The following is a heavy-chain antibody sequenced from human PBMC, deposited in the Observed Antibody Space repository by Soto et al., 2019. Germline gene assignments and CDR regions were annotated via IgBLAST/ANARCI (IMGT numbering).Heavy chain of an antibody. Sequence: GGSLRLSCAASGFTFSSYAMGWVRQTPGKGLEWVSAISARGDSTYYADSVKGRFTISRDNSRNTPYLQMNSLRAEDTAVYSCAKVYSSGSYFPDYWGQGTLVTVSS. CDR1: GFTFSSYA. J-gene: IGHJ4*02. CDR2: ISARGDST. V-gene: IGHV3-23*01. CDR3: AKVYSSGSYFPDY. D-gene: IGHD3-22*01.